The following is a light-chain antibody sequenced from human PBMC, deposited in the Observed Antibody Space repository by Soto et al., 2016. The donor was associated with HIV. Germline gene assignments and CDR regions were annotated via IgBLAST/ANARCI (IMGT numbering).Light chain of an antibody. CDR2: LAS. Sequence: DIQMTQSPSTLSASIGDRVIITCRASQSISRSLAWYQQKPGKAPQLLIYLASTLESGVPSRFSGSGSGTEFTLTISSLQPDDSATYYCQQCECYSLTFGQGTNVEIK. V-gene: IGKV1-5*03. J-gene: IGKJ1*01. CDR1: QSISRS. CDR3: QQCECYSLT.